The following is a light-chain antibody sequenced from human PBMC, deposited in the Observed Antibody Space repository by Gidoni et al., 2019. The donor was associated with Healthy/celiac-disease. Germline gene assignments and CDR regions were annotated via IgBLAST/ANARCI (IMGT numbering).Light chain of an antibody. CDR1: QDISNY. J-gene: IGKJ2*01. V-gene: IGKV1-33*01. CDR3: KQYDNLYT. Sequence: DIQITQSPSSLSASVGNRVTITCQASQDISNYLNWYQQKPGKAPKLLIYDASNLETGVQSRFSGSGYGTDFTFTISSLQPEDIATYYCKQYDNLYTFXXXTKLEIK. CDR2: DAS.